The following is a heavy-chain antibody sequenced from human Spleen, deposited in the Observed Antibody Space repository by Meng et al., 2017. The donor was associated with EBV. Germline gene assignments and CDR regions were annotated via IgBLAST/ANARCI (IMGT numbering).Heavy chain of an antibody. CDR2: IYYSGST. V-gene: IGHV4-39*07. J-gene: IGHJ4*02. CDR1: GDSLSSFYY. Sequence: QLQLRESGPGQVKPSETLSLTCTVSGDSLSSFYYGGWIRQPPGRGLEWIGSIYYSGSTYYTPSLKSRVTISVDTSKNQFSLKLSSVTAADTAVYYCARHRPYYYDSSGYYHQYYFDYWGQGTLVTVAS. CDR3: ARHRPYYYDSSGYYHQYYFDY. D-gene: IGHD3-22*01.